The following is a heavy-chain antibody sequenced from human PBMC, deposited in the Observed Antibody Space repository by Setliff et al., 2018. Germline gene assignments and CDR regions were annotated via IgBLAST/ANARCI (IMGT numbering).Heavy chain of an antibody. CDR2: ISFGSNYI. Sequence: AGGSLRLSCAASGFTFSTHNMNWVRQAPGKGLEWVAFISFGSNYIFYADSVKGRFTISRDNAKNSLYLQMNSLRAEDTAVYYCARDQALLLWFGEFSPVKEHNYGMDVWGQGTTVTVSS. J-gene: IGHJ6*02. CDR1: GFTFSTHN. V-gene: IGHV3-21*01. CDR3: ARDQALLLWFGEFSPVKEHNYGMDV. D-gene: IGHD3-10*01.